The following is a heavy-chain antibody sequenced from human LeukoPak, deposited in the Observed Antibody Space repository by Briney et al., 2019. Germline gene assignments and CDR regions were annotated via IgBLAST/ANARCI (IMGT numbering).Heavy chain of an antibody. V-gene: IGHV1-3*01. Sequence: KFQGRVTITRDTSASTAYMELSSLRSEDTAVYYCATYTSNWYWAFDIWGQGTMVTVSS. CDR3: ATYTSNWYWAFDI. J-gene: IGHJ3*02. D-gene: IGHD6-13*01.